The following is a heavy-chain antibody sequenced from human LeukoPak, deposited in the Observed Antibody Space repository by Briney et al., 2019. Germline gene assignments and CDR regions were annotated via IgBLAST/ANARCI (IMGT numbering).Heavy chain of an antibody. CDR1: GYTFSTYG. Sequence: GASVEVSCKTSGYTFSTYGVTWVRQAPGQGFQWMGWISGHTGNTKYAENFQGRISLTTDTSATTAYMELRSLTSDDTAVYYCARDLSSGGWTLEFDYWGQGSLVTVAS. CDR2: ISGHTGNT. V-gene: IGHV1-18*01. CDR3: ARDLSSGGWTLEFDY. J-gene: IGHJ4*02. D-gene: IGHD1-1*01.